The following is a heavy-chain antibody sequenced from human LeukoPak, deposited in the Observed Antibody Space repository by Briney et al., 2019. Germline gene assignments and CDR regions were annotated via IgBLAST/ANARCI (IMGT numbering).Heavy chain of an antibody. Sequence: PGGSLRLSCAASGFTFSSYAMSWVRQAPGKGLEWVANIREDGSEKNYVDSVKGRFTISRDNAKNSLYLQMNSLRVEDTAVYYCARDPSSLRDSYDYWGQGTLVTVSS. V-gene: IGHV3-7*01. CDR1: GFTFSSYA. J-gene: IGHJ4*02. CDR2: IREDGSEK. CDR3: ARDPSSLRDSYDY.